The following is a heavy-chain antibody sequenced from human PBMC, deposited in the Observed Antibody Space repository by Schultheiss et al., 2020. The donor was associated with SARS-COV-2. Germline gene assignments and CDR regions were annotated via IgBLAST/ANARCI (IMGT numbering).Heavy chain of an antibody. J-gene: IGHJ6*02. CDR1: GFSFSTYA. V-gene: IGHV3-30*01. CDR2: VSYGGTNK. Sequence: GGSLRLSCAASGFSFSTYAMHWVRQAPGKGLEWVAVVSYGGTNKYYADSVKGRFTISRDNSNNTLYLQMNSLRPEDTAVYYCARDPDGYLVYHHGMDVWGQGTTVTVS. D-gene: IGHD5-24*01. CDR3: ARDPDGYLVYHHGMDV.